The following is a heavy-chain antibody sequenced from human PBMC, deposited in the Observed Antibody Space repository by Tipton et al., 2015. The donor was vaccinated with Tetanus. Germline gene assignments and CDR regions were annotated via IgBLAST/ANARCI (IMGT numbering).Heavy chain of an antibody. V-gene: IGHV4-39*07. J-gene: IGHJ6*03. Sequence: TLSLTCTVSGDSITSSHYYWGWVRQTPGKGLGWIGSIYYSGSTYDIPSLKSRVTISVDTSKNQFSLKLSSVTAADTAVYYCARSEQQLVRGYYYYYYMDVWGKGTTVAVSS. CDR1: GDSITSSHYY. CDR3: ARSEQQLVRGYYYYYYMDV. D-gene: IGHD6-13*01. CDR2: IYYSGST.